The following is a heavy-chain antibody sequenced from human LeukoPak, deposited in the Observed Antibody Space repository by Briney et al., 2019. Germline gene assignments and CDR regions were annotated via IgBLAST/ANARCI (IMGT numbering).Heavy chain of an antibody. CDR2: IKQDGSAK. J-gene: IGHJ4*02. Sequence: GGSLRLSCAASGFSFKDYWMSWVRQAPGKGLEWVANIKQDGSAKYYVDSVKGRFTISRDNAKNSLYLQMSSLRAEDTAVYYCARGFYHYWGQGTLVTVSS. CDR1: GFSFKDYW. V-gene: IGHV3-7*04. CDR3: ARGFYHY.